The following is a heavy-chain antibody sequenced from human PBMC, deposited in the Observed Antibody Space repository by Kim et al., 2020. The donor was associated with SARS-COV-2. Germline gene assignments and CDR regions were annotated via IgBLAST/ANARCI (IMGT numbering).Heavy chain of an antibody. J-gene: IGHJ3*02. CDR2: IWYDGSNK. V-gene: IGHV3-33*01. CDR1: GFTFSSYG. Sequence: GGSLRLSCAASGFTFSSYGMHWVRQAPGKGLEWVAVIWYDGSNKYYADSVKGRFTISRDNSKNTLYLQMNSLRAEDTAVYYCAREAMTTGTHDAFDIWGQGAMVTVSS. CDR3: AREAMTTGTHDAFDI. D-gene: IGHD4-17*01.